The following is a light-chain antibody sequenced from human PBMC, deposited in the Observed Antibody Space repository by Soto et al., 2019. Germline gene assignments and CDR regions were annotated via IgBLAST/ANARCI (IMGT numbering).Light chain of an antibody. Sequence: EIVLTQSPGTLSLSPGERATLSCRAIQSVSSSYLAWYQQKPGQAPRLLIYGASSRATGIPDRFSGSGSGTDFTLTIGRLEPEDFAVYYCQQYSSSPPYTFGQGTKLEIK. J-gene: IGKJ2*01. CDR3: QQYSSSPPYT. V-gene: IGKV3-20*01. CDR1: QSVSSSY. CDR2: GAS.